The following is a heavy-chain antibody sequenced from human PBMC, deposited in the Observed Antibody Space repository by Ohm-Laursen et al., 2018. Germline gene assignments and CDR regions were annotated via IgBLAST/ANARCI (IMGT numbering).Heavy chain of an antibody. Sequence: TLSLTCPVSGGSISSYYWSWIRQPSGKGLEWIGRIYTSGSTNYNPSLKSQVTMSVDTSKNQFYLKLSSVTAADTAVYYCARDKHYYGSGSYDYWGQGTMVTVSA. CDR2: IYTSGST. V-gene: IGHV4-4*07. J-gene: IGHJ4*02. CDR3: ARDKHYYGSGSYDY. CDR1: GGSISSYY. D-gene: IGHD3-10*01.